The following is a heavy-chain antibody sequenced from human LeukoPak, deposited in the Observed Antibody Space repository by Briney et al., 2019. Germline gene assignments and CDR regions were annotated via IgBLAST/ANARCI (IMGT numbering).Heavy chain of an antibody. Sequence: SETLSLTCTVSGYSISSGYYWGWIRQPPGKGLEWIGSIYHSGTTYYNPSLKSRVTISVDTSKNQFSLKLSSVTAADTAVYYCARVGGGGSGSYYNLYYFDYWGQGTLVTVSS. CDR2: IYHSGTT. J-gene: IGHJ4*02. D-gene: IGHD3-10*01. V-gene: IGHV4-38-2*02. CDR3: ARVGGGGSGSYYNLYYFDY. CDR1: GYSISSGYY.